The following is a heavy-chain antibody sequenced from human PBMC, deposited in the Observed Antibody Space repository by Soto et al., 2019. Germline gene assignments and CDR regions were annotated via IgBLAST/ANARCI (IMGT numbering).Heavy chain of an antibody. V-gene: IGHV3-30-3*01. D-gene: IGHD4-17*01. CDR1: GFTFSTQA. CDR3: ASDLRKFYYFDS. CDR2: ISYDGSKI. J-gene: IGHJ4*02. Sequence: GGSLRLSCAASGFTFSTQAMHWVRQAPGKGLEWVAVISYDGSKIYYADSVKGRFTISRDNSKNTLYLQMNSLRAEDTAVYYCASDLRKFYYFDSWGQGTLVTVSS.